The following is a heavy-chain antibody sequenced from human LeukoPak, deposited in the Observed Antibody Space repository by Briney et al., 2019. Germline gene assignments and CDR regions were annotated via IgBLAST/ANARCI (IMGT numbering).Heavy chain of an antibody. CDR2: IWYDGSNK. J-gene: IGHJ4*02. Sequence: GGSLRLSCAASGFSFSSNGMHWVRQAPGKGLEWVALIWYDGSNKYYADSVKGRFTISRDNSENTLYLQMDSLRAEDTAVYYCARGVATVGEFDYWGQGTLVTVSS. D-gene: IGHD3-10*01. CDR3: ARGVATVGEFDY. CDR1: GFSFSSNG. V-gene: IGHV3-33*01.